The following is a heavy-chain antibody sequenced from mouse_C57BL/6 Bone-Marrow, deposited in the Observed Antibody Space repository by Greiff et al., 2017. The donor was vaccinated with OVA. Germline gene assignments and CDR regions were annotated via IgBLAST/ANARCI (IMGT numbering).Heavy chain of an antibody. D-gene: IGHD1-1*01. CDR2: IHPNSGST. J-gene: IGHJ2*01. CDR3: ARDTTVVGDYFDY. CDR1: GYTFTSYW. V-gene: IGHV1-64*01. Sequence: QVQLQQPGAELVKPGASVKLSCKASGYTFTSYWMHWVKQRPGQGLEWIGMIHPNSGSTNYNEKFKSKATLTVDKSSSTAYMQLSSLPSEDSAVYYCARDTTVVGDYFDYWGQGTTLTVSS.